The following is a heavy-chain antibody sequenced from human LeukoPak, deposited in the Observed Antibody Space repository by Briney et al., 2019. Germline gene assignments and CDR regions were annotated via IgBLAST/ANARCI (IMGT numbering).Heavy chain of an antibody. CDR1: GFTFSSYG. D-gene: IGHD3-9*01. CDR3: AKEDYDILTGSAFDY. Sequence: GGSLRLSCAASGFTFSSYGMHWVRQAPGKGLEWVAFIRYDGSNKYYEDSVKGRFTISRDNSKNTLYLQMNSLRAEDTAVYYCAKEDYDILTGSAFDYWGQGTLVTVSS. CDR2: IRYDGSNK. V-gene: IGHV3-30*02. J-gene: IGHJ4*02.